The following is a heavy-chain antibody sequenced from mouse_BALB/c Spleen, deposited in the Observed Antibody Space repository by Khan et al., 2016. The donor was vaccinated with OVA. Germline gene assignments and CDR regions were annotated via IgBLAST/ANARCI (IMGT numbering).Heavy chain of an antibody. CDR2: IYPSDSYT. Sequence: QVQLQQPGAELVRPGTSVKLSCQASGYTFTNHWINWVKQRPGQGLEWIGNIYPSDSYTNSNHHFKDKATLTVDKSSSAAYMQLSSPTSEDSAVYYCTRGDPGSFDYWGQGTTLTVSS. CDR1: GYTFTNHW. J-gene: IGHJ2*01. V-gene: IGHV1-69*02. D-gene: IGHD2-13*01. CDR3: TRGDPGSFDY.